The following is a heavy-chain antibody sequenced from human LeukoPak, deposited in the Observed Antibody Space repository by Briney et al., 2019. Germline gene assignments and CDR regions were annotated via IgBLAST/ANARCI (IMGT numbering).Heavy chain of an antibody. CDR1: GGPITTYY. Sequence: SETLSLTCTVSGGPITTYYWRWIRQPPGKGLEWIGEINHSGSTNYNPSLKSRVTISIDTSKNQFSLKLTSVTAADTAVYYCARHYSSGWDLDYWGQGTLVTVSS. CDR2: INHSGST. V-gene: IGHV4-34*01. D-gene: IGHD6-19*01. J-gene: IGHJ4*02. CDR3: ARHYSSGWDLDY.